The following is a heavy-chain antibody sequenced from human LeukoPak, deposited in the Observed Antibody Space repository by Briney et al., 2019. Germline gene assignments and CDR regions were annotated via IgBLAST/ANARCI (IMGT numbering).Heavy chain of an antibody. CDR3: ARYSGSYYYPPAWDL. J-gene: IGHJ4*02. CDR1: GFTFSSYA. Sequence: GGSLRLSCAASGFTFSSYAMHWVRQAPGKGLEWVAVISYDGSNKYYADSVKGRFTISRDNSKNTLYLQMNSLRADDTAVYYCARYSGSYYYPPAWDLWGQGTLVTVSS. D-gene: IGHD1-26*01. CDR2: ISYDGSNK. V-gene: IGHV3-30-3*01.